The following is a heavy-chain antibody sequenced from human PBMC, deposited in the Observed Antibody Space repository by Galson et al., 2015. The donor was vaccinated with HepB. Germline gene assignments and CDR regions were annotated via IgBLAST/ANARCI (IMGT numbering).Heavy chain of an antibody. V-gene: IGHV3-49*03. Sequence: SLRLSCAASGFTFGDYAMSWFRQAPGKGLEWVGFIRSKAYGGTTEYAASVKGRFTISRDDSKSIAYLQMNSLKTEDTAVYYCTRSLGYCSSTSCYAQGHYYFDYWGQGTLVTVSS. CDR3: TRSLGYCSSTSCYAQGHYYFDY. J-gene: IGHJ4*02. D-gene: IGHD2-2*03. CDR1: GFTFGDYA. CDR2: IRSKAYGGTT.